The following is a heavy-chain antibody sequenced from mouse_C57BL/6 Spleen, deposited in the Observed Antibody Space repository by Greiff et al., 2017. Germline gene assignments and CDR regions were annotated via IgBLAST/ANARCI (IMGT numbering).Heavy chain of an antibody. Sequence: QVQLQQPGAELVKPGASVKMSCKASGYTFTSYWITWVKQRPGQGLEWIGDIYPGSGSTNYNEKFKSKATLTVDTSSSTAYMQLSSLTSEDSAVYYCASSDSNSHYAMDYWGQGTSVTVSS. D-gene: IGHD2-5*01. CDR2: IYPGSGST. J-gene: IGHJ4*01. CDR1: GYTFTSYW. CDR3: ASSDSNSHYAMDY. V-gene: IGHV1-55*01.